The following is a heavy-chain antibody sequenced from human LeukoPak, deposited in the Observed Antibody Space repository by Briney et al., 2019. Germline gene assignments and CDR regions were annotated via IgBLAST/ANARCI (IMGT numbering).Heavy chain of an antibody. Sequence: PGGSLRLSCSASGFTFSGYAMHWVRQAPGKGLEFVSAISSNGGHTYYADSLKGRFTISRDNSKNTLYLQMNSLRAEDTAVYYCARIGSSWYDGYFDYWGQGTLVTVSS. V-gene: IGHV3-64*04. CDR1: GFTFSGYA. CDR3: ARIGSSWYDGYFDY. J-gene: IGHJ4*02. D-gene: IGHD6-13*01. CDR2: ISSNGGHT.